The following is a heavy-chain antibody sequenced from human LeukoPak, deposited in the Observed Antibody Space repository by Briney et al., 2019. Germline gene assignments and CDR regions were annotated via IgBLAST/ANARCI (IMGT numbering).Heavy chain of an antibody. Sequence: ASVTVSCKASGYTFTGYYMHWVRQAPGQGLEWMGWINPNSGGTNYAQKFQGRVTMTRDTSISTAYMELSRLRSDDTAVYYCARAGITMVRGVIIAFDPWGQGTLVTVSS. CDR2: INPNSGGT. D-gene: IGHD3-10*01. CDR3: ARAGITMVRGVIIAFDP. CDR1: GYTFTGYY. V-gene: IGHV1-2*02. J-gene: IGHJ5*02.